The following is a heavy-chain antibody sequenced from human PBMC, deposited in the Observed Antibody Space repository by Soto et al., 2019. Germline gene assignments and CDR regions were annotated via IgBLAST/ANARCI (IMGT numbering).Heavy chain of an antibody. J-gene: IGHJ4*02. CDR1: GYTFTSYG. CDR2: ISAYNGNT. CDR3: ARDDTVTTSNLGFDY. D-gene: IGHD4-17*01. Sequence: QVQLVQSGAEVKKPGASVKVSCKASGYTFTSYGISWVRQAPGQGLEWMGWISAYNGNTNYAQKLQGRVTMTTDTSTSTGYMELRSLRSDDTAVYYCARDDTVTTSNLGFDYWGQGALVTVSS. V-gene: IGHV1-18*01.